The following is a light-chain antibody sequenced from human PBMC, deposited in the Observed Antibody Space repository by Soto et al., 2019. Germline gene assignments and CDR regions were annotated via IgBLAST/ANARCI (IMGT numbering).Light chain of an antibody. CDR1: QSISSN. J-gene: IGKJ1*01. Sequence: EIVMTQSPATLSVSPGERATLSCRASQSISSNLVWYQQKFGQAPRLVIYGASTRATGIPARFSGSGSGTEFTLTISSLQSEDFGIYYCEQYNNWPRTFGQGTKVEIK. CDR3: EQYNNWPRT. CDR2: GAS. V-gene: IGKV3-15*01.